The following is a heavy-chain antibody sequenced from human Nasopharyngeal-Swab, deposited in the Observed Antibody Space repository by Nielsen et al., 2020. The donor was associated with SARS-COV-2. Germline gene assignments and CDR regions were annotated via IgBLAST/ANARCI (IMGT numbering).Heavy chain of an antibody. CDR3: AKFDDYIWGSYRYTHSGLDY. J-gene: IGHJ4*02. Sequence: WVRQAPGQGFEWMGIINPSGGSTGYAQKFQGRVTMTRDTSTSTVYMELSSLRSEDTAVYYCAKFDDYIWGSYRYTHSGLDYWGQGTLVTVSS. D-gene: IGHD3-16*02. V-gene: IGHV1-46*01. CDR2: INPSGGST.